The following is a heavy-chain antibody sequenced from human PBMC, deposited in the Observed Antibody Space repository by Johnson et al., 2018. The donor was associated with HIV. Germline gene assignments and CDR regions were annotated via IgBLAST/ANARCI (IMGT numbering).Heavy chain of an antibody. CDR3: AKDCGDYGANLGAFDG. V-gene: IGHV3-33*06. J-gene: IGHJ3*01. Sequence: QVQLVESGGGVVQPGRSLRLSCAASGFSFRNYGMHWVRQAPGKGLEWVSLIWYDGITKYYTDSVKGRFTISRDTSENTLYLQMNSLRAEDTAVYYCAKDCGDYGANLGAFDGWGQGTMVTVSS. CDR2: IWYDGITK. D-gene: IGHD4-17*01. CDR1: GFSFRNYG.